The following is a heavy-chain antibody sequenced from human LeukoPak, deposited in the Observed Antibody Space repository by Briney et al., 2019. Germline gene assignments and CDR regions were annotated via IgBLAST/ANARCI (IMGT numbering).Heavy chain of an antibody. J-gene: IGHJ4*02. CDR1: GFTVSSNY. D-gene: IGHD6-13*01. CDR2: IYSGGST. CDR3: ARDLGYSRTFGY. Sequence: GGSLRLSCAASGFTVSSNYMSWVRQAPGKGLEWVSVIYSGGSTYYADSVKGRFTISRDNSKNTLYLRMNSLRAEDTAVYYCARDLGYSRTFGYWGQGTLVTVSS. V-gene: IGHV3-53*01.